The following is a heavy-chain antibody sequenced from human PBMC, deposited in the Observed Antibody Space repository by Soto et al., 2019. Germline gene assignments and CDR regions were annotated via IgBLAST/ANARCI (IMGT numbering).Heavy chain of an antibody. CDR1: GFTFSNYG. D-gene: IGHD4-4*01. J-gene: IGHJ6*02. Sequence: QVQLVESGGGVVQPGRPLRLSCAASGFTFSNYGMHWVRQAPGKGLEWVAAILYDGSNTYYADSVKGRFTISRDNSKNTLYLEMNSLRAEDTAVYHCAKTRDGYSFYYFYGMDVWGQGTTVTVSS. V-gene: IGHV3-30*18. CDR2: ILYDGSNT. CDR3: AKTRDGYSFYYFYGMDV.